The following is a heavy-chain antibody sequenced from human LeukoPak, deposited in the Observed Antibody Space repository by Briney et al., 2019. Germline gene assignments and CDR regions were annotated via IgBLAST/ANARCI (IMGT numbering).Heavy chain of an antibody. V-gene: IGHV1-18*01. CDR2: ISAYNGNT. D-gene: IGHD3-22*01. CDR3: ARDTDSSGYYYDQNAFDI. J-gene: IGHJ3*02. Sequence: ASVKVSWKASGYTFTSYGISWVRQAPGQGLEWMEWISAYNGNTNYAQKLQGRVTMTTDTSTSTAYVELRSLRSDDTAVYYCARDTDSSGYYYDQNAFDIWGQGTMVTVSS. CDR1: GYTFTSYG.